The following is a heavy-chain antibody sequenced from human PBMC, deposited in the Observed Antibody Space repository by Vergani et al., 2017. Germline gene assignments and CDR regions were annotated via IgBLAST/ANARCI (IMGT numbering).Heavy chain of an antibody. CDR1: GFTFSSYD. D-gene: IGHD2-15*01. Sequence: EVQLVESGGGLVQPGGSLRLSCAASGFTFSSYDMHWVRQATGKGLEWVSAIGTAGDTYYPGSVKGRFTISRENAKNTLYLQMNSLRAEDTAVYYCAKKDVSLGSGAFDIWGQGTMVTVSS. V-gene: IGHV3-13*01. J-gene: IGHJ3*02. CDR2: IGTAGDT. CDR3: AKKDVSLGSGAFDI.